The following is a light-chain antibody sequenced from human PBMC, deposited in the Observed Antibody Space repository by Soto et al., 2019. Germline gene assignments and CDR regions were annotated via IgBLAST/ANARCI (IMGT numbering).Light chain of an antibody. V-gene: IGKV3-11*01. CDR1: QSVNSY. CDR2: DAS. Sequence: EIVLTQSPGTLSLSPGERATLSCRASQSVNSYLAWYQQKPGQAPRLLIYDASNRATGIPARFSGSGSGTDFTLTISSLEPEDFAVYYCQQRHNWPPITFGRGTRLEIK. J-gene: IGKJ5*01. CDR3: QQRHNWPPIT.